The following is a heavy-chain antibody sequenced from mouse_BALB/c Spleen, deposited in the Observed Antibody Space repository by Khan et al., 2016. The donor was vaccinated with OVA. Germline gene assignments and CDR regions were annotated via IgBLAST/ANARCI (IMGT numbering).Heavy chain of an antibody. CDR2: MHYSGST. Sequence: VQLKQSGPDLVTPSQSLSLTCTVSGYSFTSGYSRYWLRQFPGNKQQLMGYMHYSGSTNFTPFLKSLIIINRDTSNNPFFLHVNSVTTEDTATYECARAYDGNWYFDVWGAGTTGNVSS. CDR3: ARAYDGNWYFDV. CDR1: GYSFTSGYS. J-gene: IGHJ1*01. D-gene: IGHD2-12*01. V-gene: IGHV3-1*02.